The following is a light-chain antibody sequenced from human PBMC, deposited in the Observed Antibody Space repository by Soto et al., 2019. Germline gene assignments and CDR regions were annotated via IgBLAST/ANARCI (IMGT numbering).Light chain of an antibody. J-gene: IGKJ4*01. V-gene: IGKV1-39*01. CDR2: AAS. CDR3: QQSYDSPLT. CDR1: QSINKY. Sequence: DIQMTQSPSSLSASVGDRVTITCRASQSINKYLNWYRQKPGKAPELLIYAASSLQNGVPSTFSGSGSGTDFTLTISSLQPEDFATYYCQQSYDSPLTSGGGTKVEIK.